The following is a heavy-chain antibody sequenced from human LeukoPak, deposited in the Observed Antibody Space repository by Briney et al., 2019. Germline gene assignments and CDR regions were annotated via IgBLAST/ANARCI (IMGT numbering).Heavy chain of an antibody. Sequence: PSETLSLTCTVSGGSISSYYWNWIRQPPGKGLEWIGYIYYSGSTNYNPSLKSRVTISVDTSKNQFSLKLSSVTAADTAVYYCATSGRGDYYDSSGDWGQGTLVTVSS. D-gene: IGHD3-22*01. CDR1: GGSISSYY. V-gene: IGHV4-59*01. J-gene: IGHJ4*02. CDR2: IYYSGST. CDR3: ATSGRGDYYDSSGD.